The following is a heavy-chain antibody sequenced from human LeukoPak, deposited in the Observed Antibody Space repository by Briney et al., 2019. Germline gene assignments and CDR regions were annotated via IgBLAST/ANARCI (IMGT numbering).Heavy chain of an antibody. CDR3: ARDGTAAGLYFDL. D-gene: IGHD6-13*01. V-gene: IGHV3-7*01. CDR2: IKQDGGEK. Sequence: PGGSLILSCAVSGFTFSGYWMNWVRQAPGKGLEWVASIKQDGGEKSYVDSVKGRFTISRDNAKNSLYLQMSSLRAEDTAVYYCARDGTAAGLYFDLWGQGTLVTVSS. J-gene: IGHJ4*01. CDR1: GFTFSGYW.